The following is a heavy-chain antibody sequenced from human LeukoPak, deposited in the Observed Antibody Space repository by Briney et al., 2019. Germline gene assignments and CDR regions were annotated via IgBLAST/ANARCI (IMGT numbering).Heavy chain of an antibody. CDR1: GFSIRNGYY. Sequence: PSETLSLTCTASGFSIRNGYYWGWIRPPPGKGLEWIGSIHHSGSTYYNPSPKSRVTISVNTTKNQFSLKLGSVTAADTAVYYCARVEYGSSGYYYVFAYWGQGILVTVSS. D-gene: IGHD3-22*01. CDR2: IHHSGST. J-gene: IGHJ4*02. V-gene: IGHV4-38-2*02. CDR3: ARVEYGSSGYYYVFAY.